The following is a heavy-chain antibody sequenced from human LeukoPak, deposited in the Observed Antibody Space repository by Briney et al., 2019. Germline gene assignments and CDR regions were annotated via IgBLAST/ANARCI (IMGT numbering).Heavy chain of an antibody. CDR3: ARGRPRKQLWDGHYYSYMDV. V-gene: IGHV3-21*01. J-gene: IGHJ6*03. CDR2: ISTRSLYI. D-gene: IGHD5-18*01. CDR1: GFMFSDYN. Sequence: PGGSLRLSCAVSGFMFSDYNMNWVRQAPGKGLEWVASISTRSLYIYYADSVRGRFTVSRDNAKNSLYLQMNSLRGEDAAVYYCARGRPRKQLWDGHYYSYMDVWGKGTTVTVSS.